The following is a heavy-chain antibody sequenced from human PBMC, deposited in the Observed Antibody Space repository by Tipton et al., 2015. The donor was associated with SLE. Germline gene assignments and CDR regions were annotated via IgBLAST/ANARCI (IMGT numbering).Heavy chain of an antibody. J-gene: IGHJ5*02. CDR3: ARAPDIVGVPAARWFDP. CDR2: INSDGSSR. Sequence: SLRLSCAASGFTFSSYWMHWVRQAPGKGLVWVSRINSDGSSRSYADSVKGRFTISRDNAKNTLYLQMNSLRAEDTAVYYCARAPDIVGVPAARWFDPWGQGTLVTVSS. CDR1: GFTFSSYW. D-gene: IGHD2-2*01. V-gene: IGHV3-74*01.